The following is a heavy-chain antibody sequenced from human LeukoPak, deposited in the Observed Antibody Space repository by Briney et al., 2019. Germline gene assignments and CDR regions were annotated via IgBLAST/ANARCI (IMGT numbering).Heavy chain of an antibody. J-gene: IGHJ4*02. Sequence: PGGSLRLSCAASGFTFSSYGMSWVRQAPGKGLEWVAVIWYDGSNKYYADSVKGRFTISRDNSKNTLFLQMNSLRAEDTAVYYCAKEFSAAAYYFHYWGQGTLVTVSS. CDR1: GFTFSSYG. D-gene: IGHD6-25*01. CDR3: AKEFSAAAYYFHY. V-gene: IGHV3-33*06. CDR2: IWYDGSNK.